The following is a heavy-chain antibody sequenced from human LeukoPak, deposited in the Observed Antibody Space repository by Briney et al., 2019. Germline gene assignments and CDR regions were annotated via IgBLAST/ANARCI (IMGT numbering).Heavy chain of an antibody. CDR2: VYYDGNT. J-gene: IGHJ4*02. CDR1: EFTVSTNY. CDR3: ARDPDIVALLDY. V-gene: IGHV3-53*01. Sequence: GGSLRLSCAASEFTVSTNYMNWVRQAPGKGLEWVSVVYYDGNTYYADSVKGRFTISRDSSKNTLYLQMNSLRAEDTAVYYCARDPDIVALLDYWGQGTLVTVSS. D-gene: IGHD5-12*01.